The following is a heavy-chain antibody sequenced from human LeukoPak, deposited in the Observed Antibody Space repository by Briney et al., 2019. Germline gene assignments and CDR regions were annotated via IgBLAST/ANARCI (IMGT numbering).Heavy chain of an antibody. Sequence: GGSLRLSCAASGFTFSDYALGWVRQAPGRGLEWVATLSGSGAGTYYSDSVQGRFTISRDNSKRTLFLQMNSLRAEDTAFYYCAREGCFGSRCYSSTPSWYYYYMDVWGKGTTVTVSS. J-gene: IGHJ6*03. D-gene: IGHD2-21*02. CDR3: AREGCFGSRCYSSTPSWYYYYMDV. V-gene: IGHV3-23*01. CDR2: LSGSGAGT. CDR1: GFTFSDYA.